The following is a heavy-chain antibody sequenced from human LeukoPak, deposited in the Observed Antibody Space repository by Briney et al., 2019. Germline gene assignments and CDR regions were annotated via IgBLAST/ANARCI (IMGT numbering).Heavy chain of an antibody. V-gene: IGHV3-66*04. J-gene: IGHJ4*02. Sequence: GGSLRLSCAASGFTVSSNYMSWVRQAPGKGLEWVSVIYSGGSTYYADSVKGRFTISRDNSKNTLYLQMNSLRAEDTAVYYCASHDYYDSSGYLDYWGQGTLVTVSS. CDR2: IYSGGST. CDR1: GFTVSSNY. CDR3: ASHDYYDSSGYLDY. D-gene: IGHD3-22*01.